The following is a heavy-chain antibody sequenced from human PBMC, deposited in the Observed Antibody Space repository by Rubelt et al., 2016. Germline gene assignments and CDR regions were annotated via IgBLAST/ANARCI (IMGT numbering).Heavy chain of an antibody. CDR1: GFTFSTFS. Sequence: EVQLVESGGGLVQTGGSLRLSCAASGFTFSTFSTTWVRQAPGKGLEWVANINQAGSEEHYVGSVKGRFTISRDNTKNSRYLQMNNLSADDTAVDYCAGGRKGALWGQGTLVIVSS. CDR2: INQAGSEE. D-gene: IGHD4/OR15-4a*01. J-gene: IGHJ4*02. CDR3: AGGRKGAL. V-gene: IGHV3-7*03.